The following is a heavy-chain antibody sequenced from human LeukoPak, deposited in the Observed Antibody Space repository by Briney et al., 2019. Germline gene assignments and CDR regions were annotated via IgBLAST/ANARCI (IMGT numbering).Heavy chain of an antibody. CDR2: IYYSGST. J-gene: IGHJ3*02. CDR3: ARDRYCSGGSCTHDAFDI. V-gene: IGHV4-39*07. Sequence: SETLSLTCTVSGGSVSSSSYYWGWIRQPPGKGPEWTGSIYYSGSTNYNPSLKSRVTISVDTSKNQFSLKLSSVTAADTAVYYCARDRYCSGGSCTHDAFDIWGQGTMVTVSS. D-gene: IGHD2-15*01. CDR1: GGSVSSSSYY.